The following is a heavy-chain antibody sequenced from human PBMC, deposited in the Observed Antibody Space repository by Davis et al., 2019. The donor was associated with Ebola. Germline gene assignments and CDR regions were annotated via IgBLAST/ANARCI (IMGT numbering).Heavy chain of an antibody. CDR1: GGSISSSSYY. CDR3: ARAKASRGWFDP. J-gene: IGHJ5*02. Sequence: PSETLSLTCTVSGGSISSSSYYWSWIRQPPGKGLEWIGEINHSGSTNYNPSLKSGVTISVDTSKNQFSLKLSSVTAADTAVYYCARAKASRGWFDPWGQGTLVTVFS. CDR2: INHSGST. V-gene: IGHV4-39*07.